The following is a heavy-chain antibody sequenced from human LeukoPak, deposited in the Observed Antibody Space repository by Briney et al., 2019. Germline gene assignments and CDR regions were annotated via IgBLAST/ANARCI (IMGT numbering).Heavy chain of an antibody. J-gene: IGHJ4*02. D-gene: IGHD3-22*01. CDR3: ARAGRSGYYGSFDY. CDR2: ISSGSSDI. V-gene: IGHV3-21*01. Sequence: PGGSLRLSCAASGFTFSSYSMNWVRQAPGKGLEWVSFISSGSSDIYYADSVKGRFTMSRDNAKNSVHLQMNSLRAEDTAVYYCARAGRSGYYGSFDYWGQGTLVTVSS. CDR1: GFTFSSYS.